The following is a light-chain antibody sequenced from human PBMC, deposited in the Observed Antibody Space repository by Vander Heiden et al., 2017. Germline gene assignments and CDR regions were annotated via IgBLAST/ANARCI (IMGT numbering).Light chain of an antibody. CDR1: SSDVGGYNY. J-gene: IGLJ1*01. Sequence: HSALTQPPSASGSPGQSVTISCTGTSSDVGGYNYVSWYQQHPGKAPELMIYEVSKRPSGVPDRFSGSKSGNTASLTVPGLQAEDEADYYCSSYAGSNNLRVFGTGTKATVL. CDR2: EVS. V-gene: IGLV2-8*01. CDR3: SSYAGSNNLRV.